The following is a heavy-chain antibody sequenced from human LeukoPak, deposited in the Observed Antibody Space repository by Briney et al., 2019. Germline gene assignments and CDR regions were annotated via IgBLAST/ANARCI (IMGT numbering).Heavy chain of an antibody. CDR2: INPNSGGT. Sequence: GASVKVSCKASGYTFTGYYMHWVRQAPGQGLEWMGWINPNSGGTNYAQKFQGRVTITRDTSISTAYMELSRLRSDDTAVYYCARVGPDYYDSSGYYYSPKYYFDDWGQGTLVTVSS. CDR3: ARVGPDYYDSSGYYYSPKYYFDD. CDR1: GYTFTGYY. V-gene: IGHV1-2*02. J-gene: IGHJ4*02. D-gene: IGHD3-22*01.